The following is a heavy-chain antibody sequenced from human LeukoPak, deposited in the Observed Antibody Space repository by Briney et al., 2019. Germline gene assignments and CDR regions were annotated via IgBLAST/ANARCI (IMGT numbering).Heavy chain of an antibody. Sequence: PSETLSLTCTVSDDSFSTYYYTWIRQPAGKGLEWIGRIYSSGNTNYNPSLKSRVTMSVDTSKRHLFLNLRSVTAADTAMYYCARWSSGYYDCWGQGTLVTVSS. J-gene: IGHJ4*02. CDR3: ARWSSGYYDC. V-gene: IGHV4-4*07. CDR2: IYSSGNT. D-gene: IGHD3-22*01. CDR1: DDSFSTYY.